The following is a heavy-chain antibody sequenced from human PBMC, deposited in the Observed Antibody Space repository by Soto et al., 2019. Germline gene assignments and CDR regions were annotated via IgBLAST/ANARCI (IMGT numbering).Heavy chain of an antibody. CDR1: EFTFSSYA. V-gene: IGHV3-30-3*01. CDR2: ISYDGSNK. Sequence: QVQLVESGGGVVQPGGSLRLSCAASEFTFSSYAMHWVRQAPGKGLEWVAVISYDGSNKYYADSVKGRFTISRDNSKNTLYLQMNSLRAEDTAVFYCARARGPPRGLRNILARPGSPTIHGMDVCGQGTTVTVSS. CDR3: ARARGPPRGLRNILARPGSPTIHGMDV. D-gene: IGHD6-6*01. J-gene: IGHJ6*02.